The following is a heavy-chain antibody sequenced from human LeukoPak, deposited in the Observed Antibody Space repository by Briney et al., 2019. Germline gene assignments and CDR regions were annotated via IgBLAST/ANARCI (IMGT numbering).Heavy chain of an antibody. J-gene: IGHJ4*02. V-gene: IGHV4-4*07. D-gene: IGHD1-1*01. Sequence: PSETLSLTCTVSGGSISGYYWSWIRQPAGKGLEWIGRIYTSGSTNYNPSLKSRVTMSVDTSKNQFSLKLSSVTAADTAVYYCARERPVQLERRGVQSDHRAFDYWGQGTLVTVSS. CDR3: ARERPVQLERRGVQSDHRAFDY. CDR2: IYTSGST. CDR1: GGSISGYY.